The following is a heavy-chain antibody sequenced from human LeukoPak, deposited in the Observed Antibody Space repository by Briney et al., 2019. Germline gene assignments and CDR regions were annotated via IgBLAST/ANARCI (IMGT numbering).Heavy chain of an antibody. CDR2: IKSKTDGGTA. Sequence: GGSLRLSCAASGFTFGNAWMSWVRQAPGKGLEWVGRIKSKTDGGTADYAAPVKGRFTISRDDSKNTLYLQMNSLKTEDTAVYYCTTDLTTVVVITIDPWGQGTLVTVSS. J-gene: IGHJ5*02. D-gene: IGHD3-22*01. CDR3: TTDLTTVVVITIDP. V-gene: IGHV3-15*01. CDR1: GFTFGNAW.